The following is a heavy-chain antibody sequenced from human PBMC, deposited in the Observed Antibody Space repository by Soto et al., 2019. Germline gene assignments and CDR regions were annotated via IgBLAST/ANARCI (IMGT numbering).Heavy chain of an antibody. CDR1: GYTFTHFG. V-gene: IGHV1-18*01. J-gene: IGHJ4*02. D-gene: IGHD3-16*01. CDR2: FSAYNGNT. CDR3: ARWGTQIHY. Sequence: QVKLVQSGAEGKKPGASVKVSCKTSGYTFTHFGLSWVRQAPGQGLEGMGWFSAYNGNTNYATNFQGRITMTTDTSTRPAYTERGSLRSIDPAVYSCARWGTQIHYWRQGTRVTVSS.